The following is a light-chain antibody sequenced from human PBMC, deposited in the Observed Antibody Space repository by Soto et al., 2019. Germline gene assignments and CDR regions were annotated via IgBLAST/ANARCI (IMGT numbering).Light chain of an antibody. CDR1: SSDVGGYNY. J-gene: IGLJ2*01. V-gene: IGLV2-14*01. Sequence: QSALTQPASVSGSPGQSITISCTGTSSDVGGYNYVSWYQQHPGKAPKLMIYDVSNRPSGVSNRFSGSKSGNTASLTISGLQADDEAYYYCCSYTSSSAVVFGGGTKLTVL. CDR2: DVS. CDR3: CSYTSSSAVV.